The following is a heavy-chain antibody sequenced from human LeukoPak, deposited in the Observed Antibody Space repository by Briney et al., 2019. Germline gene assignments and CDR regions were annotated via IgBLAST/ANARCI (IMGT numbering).Heavy chain of an antibody. V-gene: IGHV4-59*01. Sequence: PSETLSLTCTVSGGSISSYYWSWIRQPPGKGLEWIGYIYYSGSTNYNPSLKSRVTISVDTSKNQFSLKLSSVTAADTAVYYCAREAGFWSNNIYYYYGIDVWGQGTTVTVSS. CDR2: IYYSGST. CDR1: GGSISSYY. CDR3: AREAGFWSNNIYYYYGIDV. D-gene: IGHD3-3*01. J-gene: IGHJ6*02.